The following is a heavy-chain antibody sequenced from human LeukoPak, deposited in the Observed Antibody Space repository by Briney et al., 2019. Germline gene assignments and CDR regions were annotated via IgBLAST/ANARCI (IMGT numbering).Heavy chain of an antibody. J-gene: IGHJ4*02. V-gene: IGHV1-69*13. CDR3: AGGADVGLYTFDY. D-gene: IGHD2-2*02. CDR2: MIPIFGTA. Sequence: PVKVSCKASGGTFSSYAISWVRQAPGQGLEWMGGMIPIFGTANYAQKFQGSVTITADESPSPAYMELSSLRSEDTAVYYCAGGADVGLYTFDYWGQGTLVTVSS. CDR1: GGTFSSYA.